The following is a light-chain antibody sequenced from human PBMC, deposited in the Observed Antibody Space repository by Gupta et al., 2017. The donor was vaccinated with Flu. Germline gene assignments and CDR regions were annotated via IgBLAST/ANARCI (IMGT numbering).Light chain of an antibody. CDR1: QRLVYKSGITS. CDR3: MRSTHPWT. Sequence: DVVMPQSQLSLPVTPGQPLSVPCRSSQRLVYKSGITSLTWFQHGPGPSPRRLIYDVSNRDSGVPDSFSGSGSGTDFTLKIIRVEADDVGVYYCMRSTHPWTFGQGTRLEI. V-gene: IGKV2-30*01. J-gene: IGKJ2*02. CDR2: DVS.